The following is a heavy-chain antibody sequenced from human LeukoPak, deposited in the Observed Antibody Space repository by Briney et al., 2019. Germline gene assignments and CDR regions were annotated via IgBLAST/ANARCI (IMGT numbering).Heavy chain of an antibody. J-gene: IGHJ5*02. V-gene: IGHV2-70*01. Sequence: SGPALVKPTQTLTLTFTFSGFSLRTSGMCVSWIRQPPGKALEWLALIDWDDDKYYITSLKTRLTISKDTSKNQVVLTMTNMDPVDTATYYCARTRGYGDYDTNWFDPWGQGTLVTVSS. CDR2: IDWDDDK. CDR3: ARTRGYGDYDTNWFDP. CDR1: GFSLRTSGMC. D-gene: IGHD4-17*01.